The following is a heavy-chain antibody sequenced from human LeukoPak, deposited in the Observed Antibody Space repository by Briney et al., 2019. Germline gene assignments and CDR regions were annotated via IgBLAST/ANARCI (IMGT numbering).Heavy chain of an antibody. CDR3: ARDLPWGYYDSSGYYANGYDY. J-gene: IGHJ4*02. CDR2: INKGGSYM. V-gene: IGHV3-21*01. D-gene: IGHD3-22*01. CDR1: GFIFRDYT. Sequence: PGGSLRLSCVASGFIFRDYTMNWVRQTPGKGLEWVSAINKGGSYMAYADSVKGRFTISRDNSKNTLYLQMNSLRAEDTAVYYCARDLPWGYYDSSGYYANGYDYWGQGTLVTVSS.